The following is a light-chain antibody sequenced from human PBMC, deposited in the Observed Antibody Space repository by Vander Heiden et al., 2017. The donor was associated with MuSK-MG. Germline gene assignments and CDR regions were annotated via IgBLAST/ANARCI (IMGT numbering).Light chain of an antibody. CDR3: KPRSNGPPLT. CDR1: PSVRRS. J-gene: IGKJ4*01. V-gene: IGKV3-11*01. Sequence: EIVLTQSPVTLSLSPGARVNLSCRASPSVRRSLAWYHLKTGQATKDTIHAAYSRASGMPVRVRGIGSGTDFTRTIRRLDTEDVAIYVCKPRSNGPPLTFGGGTKVEIK. CDR2: AAY.